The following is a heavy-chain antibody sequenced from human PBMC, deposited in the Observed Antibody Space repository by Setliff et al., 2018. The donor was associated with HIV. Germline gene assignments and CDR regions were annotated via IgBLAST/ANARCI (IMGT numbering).Heavy chain of an antibody. V-gene: IGHV4-59*01. Sequence: PSETLSLTCTVSGDSIGYYYWSWIRQPPGKGLEWIGWIYYSGNTRYNPSLTSRVTISVDTSKNHFSLKLTSVTAADTAVYYCARAEMATIVAFDIWGQGTMVTVSS. J-gene: IGHJ3*02. CDR2: IYYSGNT. CDR1: GDSIGYYY. CDR3: ARAEMATIVAFDI. D-gene: IGHD5-12*01.